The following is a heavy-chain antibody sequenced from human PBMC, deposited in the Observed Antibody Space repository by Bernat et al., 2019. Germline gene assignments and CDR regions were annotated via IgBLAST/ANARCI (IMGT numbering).Heavy chain of an antibody. V-gene: IGHV1-69*01. D-gene: IGHD6-19*01. Sequence: QVQLVQSGAEVKKPGSSVKVSCKASGGTFSSYAISWVRQAPGQGLEWMGGIIPIFGTANYAQKFQGRVTITADESTSTAYMELSSLRSEDTAVYYCARVSKGIAVGGKWHNWFDPWGQGTLVTVSS. CDR2: IIPIFGTA. CDR3: ARVSKGIAVGGKWHNWFDP. J-gene: IGHJ5*02. CDR1: GGTFSSYA.